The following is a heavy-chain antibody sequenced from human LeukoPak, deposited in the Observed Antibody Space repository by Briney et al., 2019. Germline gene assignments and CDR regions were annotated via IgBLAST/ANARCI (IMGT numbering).Heavy chain of an antibody. J-gene: IGHJ4*02. Sequence: KASETLSLTCAVSGGPFSGYFWSWIRQSSGKGLEWIGEIHNSGTTNYIPSLNSRVTISEDTSKNQFYLNLSSVTAADTAVYYCARRYYYNLGSFPFDFWGQGTLVTVSS. D-gene: IGHD3-10*01. CDR2: IHNSGTT. CDR3: ARRYYYNLGSFPFDF. CDR1: GGPFSGYF. V-gene: IGHV4-34*01.